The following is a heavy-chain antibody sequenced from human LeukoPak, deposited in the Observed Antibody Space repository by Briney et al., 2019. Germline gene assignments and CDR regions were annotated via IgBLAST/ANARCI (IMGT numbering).Heavy chain of an antibody. Sequence: PSETLSLTCAVYGGSFSGYYWSWIRQPPGKGLEWIGEINHSGSTNYNPSLKSRVTISVDTSKNQFSLKLSSVTAADTAVYYCARRYYDSSGYYRKAPFDYWGQGTLVTVSS. CDR3: ARRYYDSSGYYRKAPFDY. CDR2: INHSGST. D-gene: IGHD3-22*01. CDR1: GGSFSGYY. J-gene: IGHJ4*02. V-gene: IGHV4-34*01.